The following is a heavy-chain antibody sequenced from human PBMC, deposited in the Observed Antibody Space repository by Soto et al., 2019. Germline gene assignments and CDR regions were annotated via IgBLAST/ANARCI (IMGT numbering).Heavy chain of an antibody. CDR2: IWYDGSNK. CDR1: GFTFSSYG. J-gene: IGHJ6*02. CDR3: ARDYVPLADNYGMDV. Sequence: QVQLVESGGGVVQPGRSLRLSCAASGFTFSSYGMHWVRQAPGKGLEWVAVIWYDGSNKYYADSVKGRFTISRDNSKNTLYLQMNSLRAEDTAVYYWARDYVPLADNYGMDVWGQGTTVTVSS. D-gene: IGHD2-2*01. V-gene: IGHV3-33*01.